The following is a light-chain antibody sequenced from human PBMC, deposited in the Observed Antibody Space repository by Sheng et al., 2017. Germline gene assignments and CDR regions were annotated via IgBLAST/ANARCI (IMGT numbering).Light chain of an antibody. CDR1: QGISNW. V-gene: IGKV1-12*01. Sequence: DIQMTQSPSSVSASVGDRVTITCRASQGISNWLAWYQQKPGSAPKLLIFAASTLHSGVPSRFSGSGSGADFTLTISSLQPEDFAVYYCQHYDKWPLPFGGGTKVEIK. CDR3: QHYDKWPLP. CDR2: AAS. J-gene: IGKJ4*01.